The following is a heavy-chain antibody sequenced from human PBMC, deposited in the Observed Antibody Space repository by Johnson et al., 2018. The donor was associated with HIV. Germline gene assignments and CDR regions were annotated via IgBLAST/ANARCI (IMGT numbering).Heavy chain of an antibody. V-gene: IGHV3-43*01. CDR1: GFTFDDYT. D-gene: IGHD3-16*02. CDR3: AKGIMITFGGVIVKPHAFDI. CDR2: IRWDGGST. Sequence: VQLVESGGVVVQPGGSLRLSCAASGFTFDDYTMHWVRQAPGTGLEWVSLIRWDGGSTYYAESVKGRFTISRDNSNNSLYLQMNSLRTEDTALYYCAKGIMITFGGVIVKPHAFDIWGQGTMVTVSS. J-gene: IGHJ3*02.